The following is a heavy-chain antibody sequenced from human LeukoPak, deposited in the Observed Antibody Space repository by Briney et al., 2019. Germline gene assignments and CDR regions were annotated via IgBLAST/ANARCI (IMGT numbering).Heavy chain of an antibody. J-gene: IGHJ3*02. Sequence: SEALSLTCIVSGGSMNNYYWTWIRQPPGKGLEWIAYIHYTGITNYNPFLRSRVTISLDASKSQFSLKLNSVTAADTAFYYCARILEGSGAAFDIWGQGTMVTVSS. D-gene: IGHD3-3*02. V-gene: IGHV4-59*01. CDR3: ARILEGSGAAFDI. CDR2: IHYTGIT. CDR1: GGSMNNYY.